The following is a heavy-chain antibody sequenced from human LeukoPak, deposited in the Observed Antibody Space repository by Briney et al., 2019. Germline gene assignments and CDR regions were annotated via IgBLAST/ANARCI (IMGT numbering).Heavy chain of an antibody. CDR3: TRRYYDSSGYYYFDY. V-gene: IGHV3-73*01. J-gene: IGHJ4*02. CDR1: GFTFSSYS. CDR2: IRSKANSYAT. D-gene: IGHD3-22*01. Sequence: GGSLRLSCAASGFTFSSYSMNWVRQAPGKGLEWVGRIRSKANSYATAYAASVKGRFTISRDDSKNTAYLQMNSLKTEDTAVYYCTRRYYDSSGYYYFDYWGQGTLVTVSS.